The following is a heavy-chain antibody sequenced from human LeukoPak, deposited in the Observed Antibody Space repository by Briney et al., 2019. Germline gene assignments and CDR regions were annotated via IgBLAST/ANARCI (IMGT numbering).Heavy chain of an antibody. V-gene: IGHV4-34*01. CDR2: INHSGST. J-gene: IGHJ4*02. CDR1: GGSFSGYY. Sequence: SETLSLTCAVYGGSFSGYYWSWIRQPPRQGLAWIGQINHSGSTNYNPSLNSRVTISVDTSKNQFSLKLSSVTAADTAVYYCARGGIWNYDFWSGYYWGLSYFDYWGQGTLVTVSS. D-gene: IGHD3-3*01. CDR3: ARGGIWNYDFWSGYYWGLSYFDY.